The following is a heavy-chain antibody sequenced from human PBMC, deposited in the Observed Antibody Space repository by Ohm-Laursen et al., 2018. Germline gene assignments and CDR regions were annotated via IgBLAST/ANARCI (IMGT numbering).Heavy chain of an antibody. J-gene: IGHJ4*02. CDR2: ISWNSGSI. CDR3: ARGSGEYVYY. CDR1: GFTFDDYA. D-gene: IGHD2-15*01. V-gene: IGHV3-9*01. Sequence: SLRLSCAASGFTFDDYAMHWVRQAPGKGLEWVSGISWNSGSIGYVDSVKGRFSISRDNAKNSLYLQMNGLRAEDTAVYYCARGSGEYVYYWGQGTLVTVSS.